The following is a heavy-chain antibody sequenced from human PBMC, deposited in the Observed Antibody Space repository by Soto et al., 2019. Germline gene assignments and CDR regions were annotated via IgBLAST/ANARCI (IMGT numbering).Heavy chain of an antibody. D-gene: IGHD2-8*01. V-gene: IGHV3-23*01. J-gene: IGHJ6*03. Sequence: EVQLLESGGGLVQPGGSLRLSCAASGFTFSTYAMSWVRQAPGKGLEWVSTITTSGGNTYYADSVQGRFTISRDNSKNTLYRQINSLRAEDTAVYYCAGRYCTNGVCYTNYYYYIDVWGKGTTVTVSS. CDR3: AGRYCTNGVCYTNYYYYIDV. CDR1: GFTFSTYA. CDR2: ITTSGGNT.